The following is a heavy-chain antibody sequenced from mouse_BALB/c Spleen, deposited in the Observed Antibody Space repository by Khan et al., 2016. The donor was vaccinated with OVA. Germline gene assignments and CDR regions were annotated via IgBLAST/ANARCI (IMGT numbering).Heavy chain of an antibody. CDR2: VSTGGTYT. J-gene: IGHJ3*01. V-gene: IGHV5-6*01. Sequence: VQLKESGGDLVKPGGSLKLSCVASGFTFSTYGMSWVRQAPDKRLEWVATVSTGGTYTYYPDSVKGRFTISRDNAQNTLYQQMSGLRSEDTAMVFCTRLAYYYDSEGFAYWGQGTLVTVS. CDR1: GFTFSTYG. CDR3: TRLAYYYDSEGFAY. D-gene: IGHD1-1*01.